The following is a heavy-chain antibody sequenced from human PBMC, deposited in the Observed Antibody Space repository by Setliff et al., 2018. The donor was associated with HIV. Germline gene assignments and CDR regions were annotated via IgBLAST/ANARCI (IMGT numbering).Heavy chain of an antibody. D-gene: IGHD2-8*01. CDR1: GYSISSGYY. V-gene: IGHV4-38-2*02. Sequence: TSETLSLTCAVSGYSISSGYYWGWIRQPPGKGLEWIGSFYHRGRTYSNPSLQSRVRISVDTSKNQFSLRLSSVTAADTAVYFCARDSANGKTANLNYLDVWGKGTTVTVSS. CDR2: FYHRGRT. CDR3: ARDSANGKTANLNYLDV. J-gene: IGHJ6*03.